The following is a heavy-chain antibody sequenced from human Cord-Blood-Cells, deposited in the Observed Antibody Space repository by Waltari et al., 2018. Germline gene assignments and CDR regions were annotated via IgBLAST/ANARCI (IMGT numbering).Heavy chain of an antibody. J-gene: IGHJ4*02. Sequence: EVQLVESGGGLVQPGGSLRLTCAASGFTFSSYWMSGVRQAPGKGLEWVANIKQDGSEKYYVDSVKCRFTISRDNAKNSLYLQMNSLRAEDTAVYYCARVHNWGSTYYFDYCGQGTLVTVSS. CDR1: GFTFSSYW. CDR2: IKQDGSEK. V-gene: IGHV3-7*01. CDR3: ARVHNWGSTYYFDY. D-gene: IGHD7-27*01.